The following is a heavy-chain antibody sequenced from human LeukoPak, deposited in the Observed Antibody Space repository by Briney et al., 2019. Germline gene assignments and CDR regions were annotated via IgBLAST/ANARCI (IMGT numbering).Heavy chain of an antibody. CDR3: ASGDYDFWSGFEY. CDR1: GFSVSSSY. D-gene: IGHD3-3*01. V-gene: IGHV3-53*04. CDR2: IYRGGTT. Sequence: GGSLRLSCAASGFSVSSSYMSWVRQAPGKGLEWVSFIYRGGTTYYADSVKGQFTLSRHDSKNTLYLQMSSLRTEDTAVYYCASGDYDFWSGFEYWGQGTLVTVSS. J-gene: IGHJ4*02.